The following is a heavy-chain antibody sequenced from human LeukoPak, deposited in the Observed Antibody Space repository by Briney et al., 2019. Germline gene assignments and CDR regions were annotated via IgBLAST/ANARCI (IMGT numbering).Heavy chain of an antibody. J-gene: IGHJ4*02. CDR2: IKQDGREK. V-gene: IGHV3-7*03. Sequence: GGSLRLSCAASGFTFSSYWMSWVRQAPGKGLEWVANIKQDGREKDYVDSVKGRFTISRDNAKNSLYLQMNSLRAEDTAVYYCARGIVVVPAAIPYWGQGTLVTVSS. D-gene: IGHD2-2*01. CDR1: GFTFSSYW. CDR3: ARGIVVVPAAIPY.